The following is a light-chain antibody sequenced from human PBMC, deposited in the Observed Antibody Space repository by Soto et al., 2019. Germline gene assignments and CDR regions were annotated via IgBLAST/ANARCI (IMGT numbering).Light chain of an antibody. V-gene: IGKV3-20*01. Sequence: EIVLTQSPGTLSLSPGERATLSCRASQSVSSSYLAWYQQKPGQAPMLLLYGASSRATGIPDRFSGSGSGPDFTLTISRLEPEDFAVYYCQQYGSSPWTFGQGTKVEIK. J-gene: IGKJ1*01. CDR3: QQYGSSPWT. CDR2: GAS. CDR1: QSVSSSY.